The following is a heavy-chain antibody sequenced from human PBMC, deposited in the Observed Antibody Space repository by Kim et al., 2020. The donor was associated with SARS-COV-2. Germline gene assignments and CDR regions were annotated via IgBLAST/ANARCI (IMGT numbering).Heavy chain of an antibody. Sequence: VKGRFTISRDNAKNSLYLQMNSLRAEDTAVYYCARARGPTSWLYFSGFDYWGQGTLVTVSS. J-gene: IGHJ4*02. CDR3: ARARGPTSWLYFSGFDY. D-gene: IGHD1-26*01. V-gene: IGHV3-48*03.